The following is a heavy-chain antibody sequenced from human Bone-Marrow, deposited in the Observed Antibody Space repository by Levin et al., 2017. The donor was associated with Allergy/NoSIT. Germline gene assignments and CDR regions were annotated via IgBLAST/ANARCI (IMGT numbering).Heavy chain of an antibody. CDR2: IYYSGST. CDR1: GGSISSYY. J-gene: IGHJ6*02. V-gene: IGHV4-59*01. CDR3: ARVIRRVVTPEGRWIYYYYGMDV. D-gene: IGHD4-23*01. Sequence: TGGSLRLSCTVSGGSISSYYWSWIRQPPGKGLEWIGYIYYSGSTNYNPSLKSRVTISVDTSKNQFSLKLSSVTAADTAVYYCARVIRRVVTPEGRWIYYYYGMDVWGQGTTVTVSS.